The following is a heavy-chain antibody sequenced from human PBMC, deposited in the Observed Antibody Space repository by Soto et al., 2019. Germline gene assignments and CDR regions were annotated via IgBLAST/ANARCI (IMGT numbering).Heavy chain of an antibody. CDR1: GYTFTSYG. Sequence: QVQLVQSGAEVKKPGASVKVSCKASGYTFTSYGISWVRQAPGQGLEWMGWINAYNGNTNYAQQLQGRVTMTTDTATSTAYLELRPLRADDPAVFYCARDPVAGTYFDYWGQGTLVTVSS. J-gene: IGHJ4*02. D-gene: IGHD6-19*01. CDR3: ARDPVAGTYFDY. CDR2: INAYNGNT. V-gene: IGHV1-18*01.